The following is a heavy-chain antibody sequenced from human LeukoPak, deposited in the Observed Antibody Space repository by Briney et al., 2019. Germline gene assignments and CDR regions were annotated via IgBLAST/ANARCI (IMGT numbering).Heavy chain of an antibody. CDR3: ARVLTTQTTNWFDP. CDR1: GGSIRSYY. J-gene: IGHJ5*02. V-gene: IGHV4-59*01. CDR2: IHYSGST. D-gene: IGHD4-11*01. Sequence: SETLSLTCNVSGGSIRSYYWSWIWQPPGKGLEWIGYIHYSGSTNYNPSLKSRVTISVDTSRTQFSLRLTSVAAADTAMYYCARVLTTQTTNWFDPWGQGTLVTVSS.